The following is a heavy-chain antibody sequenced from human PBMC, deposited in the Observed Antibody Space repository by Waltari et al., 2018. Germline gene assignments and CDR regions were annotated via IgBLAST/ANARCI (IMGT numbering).Heavy chain of an antibody. D-gene: IGHD2-8*02. Sequence: QVQLQQWGAGLLQPSETLSLPCAVYGGSFSGYYWGCTLQPPGRGLEWLGEINHSGNRNYNPSLRSRVVMFVDTSKSQFSLKLNSVTAADTAVYYCVRLEDCTGPGGNCYSGDSFALDVWGQGTTVTVSS. CDR2: INHSGNR. CDR1: GGSFSGYY. V-gene: IGHV4-34*02. J-gene: IGHJ6*02. CDR3: VRLEDCTGPGGNCYSGDSFALDV.